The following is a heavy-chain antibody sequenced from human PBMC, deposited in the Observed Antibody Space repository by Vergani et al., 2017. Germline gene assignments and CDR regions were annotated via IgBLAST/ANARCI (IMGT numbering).Heavy chain of an antibody. CDR2: INHSGST. D-gene: IGHD3-3*01. CDR1: GGSFSGYY. Sequence: QVQLQQWGAGLLKPSETLSLTCAVYGGSFSGYYWSWIRQPPGKGLEWIGEINHSGSTNYNPSLKSRVTISVDTSKNQFSLKLSSVTAADTAVYYCARGFRITIFGVVPPDSDYWGQGTLVTGSS. V-gene: IGHV4-34*01. CDR3: ARGFRITIFGVVPPDSDY. J-gene: IGHJ4*02.